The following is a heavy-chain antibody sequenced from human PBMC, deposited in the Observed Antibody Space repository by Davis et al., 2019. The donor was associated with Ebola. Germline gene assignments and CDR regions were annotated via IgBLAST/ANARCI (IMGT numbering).Heavy chain of an antibody. Sequence: PGGSLRLSCTVSGGSISSSSYYWGWIRQPPGKGLEWIGSIYYSGSTYYNPSLKSRVTISVDTSKNQFSLKLSSVTAADTAVYYCARTIAAADYWGQGTLVTVSS. CDR2: IYYSGST. V-gene: IGHV4-39*01. J-gene: IGHJ4*02. CDR3: ARTIAAADY. CDR1: GGSISSSSYY. D-gene: IGHD6-13*01.